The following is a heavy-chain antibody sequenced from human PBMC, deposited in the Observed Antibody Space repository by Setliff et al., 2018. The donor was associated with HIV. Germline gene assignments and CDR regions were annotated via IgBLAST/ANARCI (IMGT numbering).Heavy chain of an antibody. CDR2: IRYDGSNK. V-gene: IGHV3-30*02. CDR1: GFTFSCYG. J-gene: IGHJ4*02. D-gene: IGHD3-22*01. Sequence: LRLSCAASGFTFSCYGMHWVRQAPGKGLEWVAFIRYDGSNKYYADSVKGRFTISRDNSKNTLYLQMNSLRAEDTAVYYCAKIQNPQGYYYDSSGYYPHPGSPDYWGQGTLVTVSS. CDR3: AKIQNPQGYYYDSSGYYPHPGSPDY.